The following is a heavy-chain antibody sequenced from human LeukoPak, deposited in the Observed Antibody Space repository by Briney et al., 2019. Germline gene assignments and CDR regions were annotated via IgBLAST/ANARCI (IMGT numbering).Heavy chain of an antibody. D-gene: IGHD4-17*01. CDR2: IHSGGTT. V-gene: IGHV4-4*07. J-gene: IGHJ6*02. CDR1: GDSVSDDY. Sequence: SETLSLTCTVSGDSVSDDYFTWIRQPAGKGLGWIGRIHSGGTTNYNPSLKSRVTLSIDKSKKQISLRLTSVTAADTALYYCARGGGPGDYLKSRDYYHYGIDVWGQGTTVTVSS. CDR3: ARGGGPGDYLKSRDYYHYGIDV.